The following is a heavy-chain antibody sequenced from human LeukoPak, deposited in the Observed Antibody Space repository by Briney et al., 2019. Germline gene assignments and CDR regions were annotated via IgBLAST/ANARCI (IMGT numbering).Heavy chain of an antibody. J-gene: IGHJ4*02. V-gene: IGHV3-30*02. Sequence: AGGSLRLSCAASGFTFSSYGVHWVRQAPGKGLEWVAFIRYDGSNKYYADSVKGRFTISRDNSKNTLYLQMNSLRAEDTAVYYCAKDLWDSSGFGDYWGQGTLVTVSS. CDR2: IRYDGSNK. CDR3: AKDLWDSSGFGDY. CDR1: GFTFSSYG. D-gene: IGHD3-22*01.